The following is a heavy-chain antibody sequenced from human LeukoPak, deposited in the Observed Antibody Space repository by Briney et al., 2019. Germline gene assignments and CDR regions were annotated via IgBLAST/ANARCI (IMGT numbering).Heavy chain of an antibody. J-gene: IGHJ4*02. CDR3: ARVPITMVRGVIMGGFDY. CDR2: INAGNGNT. D-gene: IGHD3-10*01. Sequence: AAVTVSCKASGYTFTSYAMHWVRQAPGQRREWMGWINAGNGNTKYSQKFQGRVTITRDTSASTAYMELSSVRSEDTAVYYCARVPITMVRGVIMGGFDYWGQGTLVTVSS. V-gene: IGHV1-3*01. CDR1: GYTFTSYA.